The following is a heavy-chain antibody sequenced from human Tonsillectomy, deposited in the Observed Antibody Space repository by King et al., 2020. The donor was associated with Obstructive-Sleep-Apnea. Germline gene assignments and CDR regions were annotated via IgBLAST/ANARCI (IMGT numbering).Heavy chain of an antibody. CDR2: IYYSGST. J-gene: IGHJ5*02. Sequence: QLQESGPGLVKPSQNLSLTCTVSGGSISSGDYYWSWIRQHPGKGLEWIGNIYYSGSTNYKPSLKSRVSISVEPSKNQFSLKLSSVTAADTAVYYCARAPMVRGIIRWFDPWGQGTLVTVSS. V-gene: IGHV4-31*03. CDR3: ARAPMVRGIIRWFDP. D-gene: IGHD3-10*01. CDR1: GGSISSGDYY.